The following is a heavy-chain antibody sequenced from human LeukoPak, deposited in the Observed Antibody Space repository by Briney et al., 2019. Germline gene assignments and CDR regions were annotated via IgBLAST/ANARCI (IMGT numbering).Heavy chain of an antibody. Sequence: ASVKVSCKASEYTFTGYYMHWVRQAPGQGLEWMGWINPNSGGTNYAQKFQGWVTMTRDTSISTAYMELSRLRSDDTAAYYCARELARSRAFDIWGQGTMVTVSS. J-gene: IGHJ3*02. D-gene: IGHD3-3*02. CDR1: EYTFTGYY. CDR3: ARELARSRAFDI. V-gene: IGHV1-2*04. CDR2: INPNSGGT.